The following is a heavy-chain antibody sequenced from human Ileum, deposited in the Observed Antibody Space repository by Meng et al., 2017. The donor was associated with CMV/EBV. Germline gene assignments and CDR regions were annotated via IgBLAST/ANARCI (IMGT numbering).Heavy chain of an antibody. CDR2: IIPILGIA. V-gene: IGHV1-69*10. CDR1: GGTFSSYA. J-gene: IGHJ6*02. CDR3: ARDSKSVVVNYYYYYGMDV. D-gene: IGHD3-22*01. Sequence: SVKVSCKASGGTFSSYAISWVRQAPGQGLEWMGGIIPILGIANYAQKFQGRVTITADKSTSTAYMELSSLRSEDTAVYYCARDSKSVVVNYYYYYGMDVWGQGTTVTVSS.